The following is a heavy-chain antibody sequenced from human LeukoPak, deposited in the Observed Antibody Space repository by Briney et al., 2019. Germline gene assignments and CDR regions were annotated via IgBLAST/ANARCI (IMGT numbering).Heavy chain of an antibody. CDR2: IRSKANSYAT. V-gene: IGHV3-73*01. J-gene: IGHJ6*02. Sequence: GGSLKLSCAASGFTFSGSAVHWVRQASGKGLEWVGRIRSKANSYATAYAASVKGRFTISRDDSKNTAYLQMNSLKTEDTAVYYCTRKVSRFGELAYGMDVWGQGTTVTVSS. CDR3: TRKVSRFGELAYGMDV. CDR1: GFTFSGSA. D-gene: IGHD3-10*01.